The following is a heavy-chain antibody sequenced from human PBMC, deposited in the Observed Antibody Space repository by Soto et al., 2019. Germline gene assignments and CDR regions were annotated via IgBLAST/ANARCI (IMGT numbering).Heavy chain of an antibody. CDR1: GYTFTGYY. J-gene: IGHJ4*02. Sequence: VASVKVSCKASGYTFTGYYMHWVRQAPGQGLEWMGWINPNSGGTNYAQKFQGRVTMTRDTSISTAYMELSRLRSDDTAVYYCARVPMNIVGGLDYWGQGTLVTVSS. CDR2: INPNSGGT. V-gene: IGHV1-2*02. CDR3: ARVPMNIVGGLDY. D-gene: IGHD2-15*01.